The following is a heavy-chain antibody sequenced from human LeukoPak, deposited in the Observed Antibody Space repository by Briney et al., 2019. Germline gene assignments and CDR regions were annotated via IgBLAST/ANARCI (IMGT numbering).Heavy chain of an antibody. CDR2: IYHSGST. CDR3: ARELVDTAMVTSNWFDP. Sequence: SETLSLTCAVSGGSINSGGYSWSWIRQPPGKGLEWIGYIYHSGSTYYNPSLKSRVTISVDRSKNQFSLKLSSVTAADTAVYYCARELVDTAMVTSNWFDPWGQGTLVTVSS. CDR1: GGSINSGGYS. D-gene: IGHD5-18*01. V-gene: IGHV4-30-2*01. J-gene: IGHJ5*02.